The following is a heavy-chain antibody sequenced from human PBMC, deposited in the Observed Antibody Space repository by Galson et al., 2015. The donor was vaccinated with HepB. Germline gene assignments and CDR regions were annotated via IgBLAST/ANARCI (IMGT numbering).Heavy chain of an antibody. CDR1: GYSFTSYW. CDR2: IDPSDSYT. D-gene: IGHD6-13*01. Sequence: QSGAEVKKPGESLRISCKGSGYSFTSYWISWVRQMPGKGLEWMGRIDPSDSYTNYSPSFQGHVTISADKSISTAYLQWSSLKASDTAMYYCARIDWYSSKDLDAFDIWGQGTMVTVSS. CDR3: ARIDWYSSKDLDAFDI. V-gene: IGHV5-10-1*01. J-gene: IGHJ3*02.